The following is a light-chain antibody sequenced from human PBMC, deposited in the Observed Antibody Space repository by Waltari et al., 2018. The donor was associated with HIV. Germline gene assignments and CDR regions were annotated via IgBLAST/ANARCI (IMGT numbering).Light chain of an antibody. Sequence: DIVMPQFPDSLAVSLGELPTINCKSSQSVLSTTNNGHYVAWYQQKPGQPPKLRIYWASTRESAVPDRFSGSGSGTDVTFTNSCLHGEDDAVYYCQKYQTTPHTFGQGTKLEIK. CDR2: WAS. V-gene: IGKV4-1*01. J-gene: IGKJ2*01. CDR3: QKYQTTPHT. CDR1: QSVLSTTNNGHY.